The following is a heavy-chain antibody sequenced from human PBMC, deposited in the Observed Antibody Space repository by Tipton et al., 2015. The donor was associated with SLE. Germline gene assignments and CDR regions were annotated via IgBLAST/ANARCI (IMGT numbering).Heavy chain of an antibody. Sequence: SLRLSCAASRFTFSSYVMTWVRQAPGKGLEWVSGISGSGGSTYYADSVKGRFTISRDNSKNTVYLVMNNLRADDTAVYYCARDRARYFDLWGRGTLVTVSS. CDR1: RFTFSSYV. D-gene: IGHD3-10*01. V-gene: IGHV3-23*01. CDR3: ARDRARYFDL. J-gene: IGHJ2*01. CDR2: ISGSGGST.